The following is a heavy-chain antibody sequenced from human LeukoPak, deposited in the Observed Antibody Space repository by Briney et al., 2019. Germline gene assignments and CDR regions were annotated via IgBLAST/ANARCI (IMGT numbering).Heavy chain of an antibody. J-gene: IGHJ5*02. CDR1: GGSISSYY. CDR2: IYTSGST. Sequence: PSETLSLTCTVSGGSISSYYWSWIRQPAGKGLEWIGRIYTSGSTNYNPSLKSRVTMSVDTSKNQFSLKLSSVTAADTAVYYCERDRYSSSSWWFDPWGQGTLVTVSS. D-gene: IGHD6-6*01. CDR3: ERDRYSSSSWWFDP. V-gene: IGHV4-4*07.